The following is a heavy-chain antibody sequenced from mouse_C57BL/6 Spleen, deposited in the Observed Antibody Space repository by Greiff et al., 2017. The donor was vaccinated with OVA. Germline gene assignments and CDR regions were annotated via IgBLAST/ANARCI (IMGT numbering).Heavy chain of an antibody. Sequence: VQLVESGAELVRPGASVTLSCKASGYTFTDYEMHWVKQTPVHGLEWIGAIDPETGGTAYNQKFKGKAILTADKSSSTAYMELRSLTSEDSAVYYCTRGGSSLDYWGQGTTLTVSS. D-gene: IGHD1-1*01. CDR1: GYTFTDYE. CDR3: TRGGSSLDY. V-gene: IGHV1-15*01. CDR2: IDPETGGT. J-gene: IGHJ2*01.